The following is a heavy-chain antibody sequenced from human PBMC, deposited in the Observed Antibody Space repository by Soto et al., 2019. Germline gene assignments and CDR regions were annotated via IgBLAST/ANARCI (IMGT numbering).Heavy chain of an antibody. CDR2: ISGSGGST. V-gene: IGHV3-23*01. Sequence: LRLSCAASGFTFSSYAMSWVRQAPGKGLEWVSAISGSGGSTYYADSVKGRFIISRDNSKNTLYLQMNSLRAEDTAVYYCAKDRGGYGNYYFDYWGQGTLVTVSS. CDR3: AKDRGGYGNYYFDY. CDR1: GFTFSSYA. D-gene: IGHD5-12*01. J-gene: IGHJ4*02.